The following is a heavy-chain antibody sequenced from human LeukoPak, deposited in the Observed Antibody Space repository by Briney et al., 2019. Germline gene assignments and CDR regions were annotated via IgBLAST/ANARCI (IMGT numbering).Heavy chain of an antibody. D-gene: IGHD2-15*01. CDR3: ATGSGAGY. CDR1: GGSFSGYY. V-gene: IGHV4-34*01. Sequence: SETLSLTCSVYGGSFSGYYWSWIRQPPGKGLEWIGEINHSGSTNYNPSLKSRVTISVDTSKNQFSLKLSSVTAADTAVYYCATGSGAGYWGQGTLVTVSS. CDR2: INHSGST. J-gene: IGHJ4*02.